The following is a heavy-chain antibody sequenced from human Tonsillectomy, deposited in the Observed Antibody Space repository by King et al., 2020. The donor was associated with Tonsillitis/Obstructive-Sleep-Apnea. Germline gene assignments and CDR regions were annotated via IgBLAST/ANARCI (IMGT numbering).Heavy chain of an antibody. J-gene: IGHJ5*02. V-gene: IGHV4-59*01. CDR3: ARDEGGRFDP. Sequence: VQLQESGPGLVKPSETLSLTCTVSGGSISSYYWSWIRQPPGKGLEWIAYIYYSVSMKYNPSLRSRVTISVDTSKNQFSLKLSSVTAADTVLYYCARDEGGRFDPWGQGTLVTVSS. CDR2: IYYSVSM. D-gene: IGHD2-15*01. CDR1: GGSISSYY.